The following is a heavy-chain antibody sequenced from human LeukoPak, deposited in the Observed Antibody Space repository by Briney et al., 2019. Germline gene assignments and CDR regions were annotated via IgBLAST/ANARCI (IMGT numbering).Heavy chain of an antibody. J-gene: IGHJ6*02. CDR2: IIPILGIA. CDR3: AREQYYYYGMDV. CDR1: GGTFSSYA. Sequence: GASVKVSCKASGGTFSSYAISWMRQAPGQGLEWMGRIIPILGIANYAQKFQGRVTITADKSTSTAYMELSSLRSEDTAVYYCAREQYYYYGMDVWGQGTTVTVSS. V-gene: IGHV1-69*04.